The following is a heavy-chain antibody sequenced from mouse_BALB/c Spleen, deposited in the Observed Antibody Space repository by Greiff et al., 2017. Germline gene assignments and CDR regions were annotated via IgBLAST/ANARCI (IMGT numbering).Heavy chain of an antibody. CDR2: IYPGNVNT. J-gene: IGHJ2*01. Sequence: VQLQQSGPELVKPGASVRISCKASGYTFTSYYIHWVKQRPGQGLEWIGWIYPGNVNTKYNEKFKGKATLTADKSSSTAYMQLSSLTSEDSAVYFCARGSTMITTGFDYWGQGTTLTVSS. CDR3: ARGSTMITTGFDY. CDR1: GYTFTSYY. D-gene: IGHD2-4*01. V-gene: IGHV1S56*01.